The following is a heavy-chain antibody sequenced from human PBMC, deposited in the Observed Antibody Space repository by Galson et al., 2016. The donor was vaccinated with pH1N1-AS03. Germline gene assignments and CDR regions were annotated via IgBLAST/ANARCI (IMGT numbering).Heavy chain of an antibody. CDR2: SGTAGDT. V-gene: IGHV3-13*01. Sequence: LRLSCAGAGFTFSSHDMYWDRQPPGKGLEWVSASGTAGDTYYAGSVKGRFTISRENAKNSLYLQMNSLRAGDTAVYYCARGKEGYFYGMDVWGQGTTVTVSS. CDR1: GFTFSSHD. J-gene: IGHJ6*02. CDR3: ARGKEGYFYGMDV. D-gene: IGHD3-10*01.